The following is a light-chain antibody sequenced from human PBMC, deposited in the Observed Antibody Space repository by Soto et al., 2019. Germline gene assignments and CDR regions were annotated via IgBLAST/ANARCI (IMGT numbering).Light chain of an antibody. V-gene: IGLV2-8*01. CDR2: EVT. CDR1: SSDVGGYNY. CDR3: SSFAGGGNPVL. J-gene: IGLJ2*01. Sequence: QSVLTQPPSGSGSLGQSVTISCTGTSSDVGGYNYVSWHQQHPGKAPKLMIYEVTKRPSGVPDRFSGSKSGNTASLTVSGLQAEDEAHYYCSSFAGGGNPVLFGGGTKLTLL.